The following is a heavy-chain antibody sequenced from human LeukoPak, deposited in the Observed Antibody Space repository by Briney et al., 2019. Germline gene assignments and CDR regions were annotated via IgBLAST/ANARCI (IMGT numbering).Heavy chain of an antibody. CDR1: GFTFSSYA. J-gene: IGHJ4*02. D-gene: IGHD3-16*01. Sequence: GGSLRLSCAASGFTFSSYAMTWVRQAPGNGLEWVSTISNSGGSTQYANSVKGRFTISRDNSKNTLYLQMNSLRAEDTAVYYCAKVDQDYVFDYFDYWGQGTLLTVSS. CDR3: AKVDQDYVFDYFDY. CDR2: ISNSGGST. V-gene: IGHV3-23*01.